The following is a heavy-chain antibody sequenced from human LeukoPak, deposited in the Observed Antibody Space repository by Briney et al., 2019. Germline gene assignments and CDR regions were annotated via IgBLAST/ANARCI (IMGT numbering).Heavy chain of an antibody. CDR2: IRYDGSNK. CDR3: AKDLSARCDAFYI. D-gene: IGHD6-6*01. CDR1: GFTFSSYG. Sequence: PGXSPRLSCAASGFTFSSYGMHWVRRARGKGLEWVAFIRYDGSNKYYADSVKGRFTISRDNSKNTLYLQMNSLRPEDTAVYHCAKDLSARCDAFYIWGQGTMVTVSS. J-gene: IGHJ3*02. V-gene: IGHV3-30*02.